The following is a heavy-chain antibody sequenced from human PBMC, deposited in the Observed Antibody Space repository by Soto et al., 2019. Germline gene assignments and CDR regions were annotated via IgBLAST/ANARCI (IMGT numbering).Heavy chain of an antibody. J-gene: IGHJ6*02. CDR1: GFSLSNARMG. V-gene: IGHV2-26*01. CDR2: IFSNDEK. CDR3: ARIPYDFWSGYYNYYYYGKDV. D-gene: IGHD3-3*01. Sequence: QVTLKESGPVLVKPTETLTLTCTVSGFSLSNARMGVSWIRQPPGKALEWLAHIFSNDEKSYSTSLKSRLTISKDTSKSQVVLTMTHMDPVDTATYYCARIPYDFWSGYYNYYYYGKDVWGQGTTVTVSS.